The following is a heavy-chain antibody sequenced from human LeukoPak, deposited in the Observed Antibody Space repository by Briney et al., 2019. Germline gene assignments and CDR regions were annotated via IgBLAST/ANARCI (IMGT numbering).Heavy chain of an antibody. Sequence: GGSLRLSCAASGFTFSSYSMNWVRQAPGKGLEWVSSISSSSSYIYYADSVKGRFTISRDNAKNSLYLQMNSLRAEDTAVYYCARVRKYYYDSSGSFDIWGQGTMVTVSS. CDR1: GFTFSSYS. J-gene: IGHJ3*02. V-gene: IGHV3-21*01. CDR3: ARVRKYYYDSSGSFDI. D-gene: IGHD3-22*01. CDR2: ISSSSSYI.